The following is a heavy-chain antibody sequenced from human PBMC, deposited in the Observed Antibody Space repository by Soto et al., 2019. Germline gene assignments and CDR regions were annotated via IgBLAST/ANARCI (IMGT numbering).Heavy chain of an antibody. CDR2: MNPNSGNT. V-gene: IGHV1-8*01. CDR1: GYTFTSYD. CDR3: ATCNLSYSYYYYYDMDV. J-gene: IGHJ6*02. Sequence: ASVKVSCKASGYTFTSYDINWVRQATGQGLEWMGWMNPNSGNTGYAQKFQGRVTMTMNTSISTAYMVLSSLRSEDTAVYYCATCNLSYSYYYYYDMDVWGQGTTVTVSS. D-gene: IGHD1-26*01.